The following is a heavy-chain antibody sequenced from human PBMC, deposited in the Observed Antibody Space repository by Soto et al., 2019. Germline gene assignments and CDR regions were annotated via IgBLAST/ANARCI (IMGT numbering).Heavy chain of an antibody. CDR2: IYYSGST. V-gene: IGHV4-39*01. Sequence: ASETLSLTCTVSGGSISSSSYYWGLIRQPPGKGLEWIGSIYYSGSTYYNPSLKSRVTISVDTSKNQFSLKLSSVTAADTAVYYCARHTPAISISDHWGQGTLVTVSS. D-gene: IGHD2-15*01. CDR1: GGSISSSSYY. CDR3: ARHTPAISISDH. J-gene: IGHJ4*02.